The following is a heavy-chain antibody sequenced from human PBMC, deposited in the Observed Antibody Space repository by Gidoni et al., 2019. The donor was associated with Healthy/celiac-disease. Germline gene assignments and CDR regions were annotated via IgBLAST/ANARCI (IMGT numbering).Heavy chain of an antibody. D-gene: IGHD3-10*01. Sequence: EVQLVESGGGLVQPGGSLRLSCAASGFTFSSYWMSWVRQAPGKGLEWVANIKQDGSEKYYVDSVKGRFTISRDNAKNSLYLQMNSLRAEDTAVYYCARYYYGSGSYPAEAFDIWGQGTMVTVSS. CDR2: IKQDGSEK. J-gene: IGHJ3*02. V-gene: IGHV3-7*01. CDR3: ARYYYGSGSYPAEAFDI. CDR1: GFTFSSYW.